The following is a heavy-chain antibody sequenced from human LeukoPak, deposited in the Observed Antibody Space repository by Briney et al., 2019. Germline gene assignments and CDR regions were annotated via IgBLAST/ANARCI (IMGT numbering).Heavy chain of an antibody. CDR2: IYYSGST. J-gene: IGHJ3*02. Sequence: SETLSLTCTVSGGSISSSSYYWGWIRQPPGQGLEWIGSIYYSGSTYYNPSLKSRVTISVDTSKNQFSQKLSSVTAADTAVYYCARGEDSSSSDAFDIWGQGTMVTVSS. CDR1: GGSISSSSYY. V-gene: IGHV4-39*07. D-gene: IGHD6-6*01. CDR3: ARGEDSSSSDAFDI.